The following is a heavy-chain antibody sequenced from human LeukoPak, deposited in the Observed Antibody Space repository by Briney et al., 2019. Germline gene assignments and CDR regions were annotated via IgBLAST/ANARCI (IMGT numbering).Heavy chain of an antibody. V-gene: IGHV4-4*07. Sequence: SETLSLTCTVSGGSISSYYWSWIRQPAGKGLEWIGRIYTSGSTNYNPSLKSRVTISVDTSKNQFSLKLSSVTAADTAVYYCAREIDDILTGSFAFDIWGQGTMVTVSS. J-gene: IGHJ3*02. D-gene: IGHD3-9*01. CDR1: GGSISSYY. CDR3: AREIDDILTGSFAFDI. CDR2: IYTSGST.